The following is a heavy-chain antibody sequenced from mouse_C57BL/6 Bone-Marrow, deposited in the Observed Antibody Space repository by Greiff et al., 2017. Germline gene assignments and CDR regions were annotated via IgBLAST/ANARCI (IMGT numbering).Heavy chain of an antibody. J-gene: IGHJ1*03. Sequence: EVKLMESGGGLVKPGGSLKLSCAASGFTFSSYAMSWVRQTPEKRLEWVATISDGGSYTYYPDNVKGRFTISRDNAKNNLYLQMSHLKSEDTAMYYCTIIPYYSGSSPWYFDVGGTGTTVTVSS. CDR2: ISDGGSYT. CDR3: TIIPYYSGSSPWYFDV. D-gene: IGHD1-1*01. V-gene: IGHV5-4*03. CDR1: GFTFSSYA.